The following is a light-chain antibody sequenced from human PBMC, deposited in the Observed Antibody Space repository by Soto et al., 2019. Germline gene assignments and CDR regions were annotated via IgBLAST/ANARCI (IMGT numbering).Light chain of an antibody. V-gene: IGLV3-1*01. CDR1: KLGEKY. J-gene: IGLJ2*01. CDR2: QDR. Sequence: SYELTQPPSVSVYPGQTASITCSGDKLGEKYACWYQQKPGQSPVLVIYQDRKRPSGIRERFSGSNSGNTATLTISGTQAMDEADYFCQAWDSNTVVFGGGTKLTVL. CDR3: QAWDSNTVV.